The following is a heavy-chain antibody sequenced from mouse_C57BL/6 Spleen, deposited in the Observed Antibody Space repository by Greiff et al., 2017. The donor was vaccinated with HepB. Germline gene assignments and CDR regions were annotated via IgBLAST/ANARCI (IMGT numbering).Heavy chain of an antibody. CDR3: ASPVTTTVVATDFDV. CDR1: GFTFSSYG. D-gene: IGHD1-1*01. V-gene: IGHV5-6*01. Sequence: EVQGVESGGDLVKPGGSLKFSCAASGFTFSSYGMSWVRQTPDKRLEWVATISSGGSYTYYPDSVKGRFTISSDNAKNTLYLQMSSLKSEDTAMYYCASPVTTTVVATDFDVWGTGTTVTVSS. J-gene: IGHJ1*03. CDR2: ISSGGSYT.